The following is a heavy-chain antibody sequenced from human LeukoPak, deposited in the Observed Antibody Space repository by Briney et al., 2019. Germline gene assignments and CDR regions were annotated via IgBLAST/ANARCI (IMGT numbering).Heavy chain of an antibody. CDR1: GGTFSSYA. V-gene: IGHV1-69*05. CDR2: IIPIFGTA. J-gene: IGHJ3*02. CDR3: ARGGGYDYGDYNAFDI. Sequence: GSSVKVSCKASGGTFSSYAISWVRQAPGQGLEWMGGIIPIFGTANYAQKFQGRVTITTDESTSTAYMELSSLRSEDAAVYYCARGGGYDYGDYNAFDIWGQGTMVTVSS. D-gene: IGHD4-17*01.